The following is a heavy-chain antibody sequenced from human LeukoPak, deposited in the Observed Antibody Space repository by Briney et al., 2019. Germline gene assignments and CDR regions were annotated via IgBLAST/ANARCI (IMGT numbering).Heavy chain of an antibody. CDR3: ARRVGNYANFDY. CDR1: GYDFSTHW. Sequence: GGSLKISCKGSGYDFSTHWVSWVRQMPGEGREGMGRIDSSASYINYSPSFEGHVSISADKSIDTVYLQWNSLKASDTAMYYCARRVGNYANFDYWGQGTLVIVSS. J-gene: IGHJ4*02. CDR2: IDSSASYI. D-gene: IGHD1-26*01. V-gene: IGHV5-10-1*01.